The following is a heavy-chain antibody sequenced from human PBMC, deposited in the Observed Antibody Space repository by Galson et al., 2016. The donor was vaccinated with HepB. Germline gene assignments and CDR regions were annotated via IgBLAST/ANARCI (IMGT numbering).Heavy chain of an antibody. CDR3: AREGFSRRKNSYDSTASQL. D-gene: IGHD3-22*01. CDR2: ITPAGDAT. CDR1: GFTFSSYS. Sequence: SLRLSCAASGFTFSSYSMNWVRQAPGKGLQWVSDITPAGDATYYAEPVTGRFTISRDNSKNSLYLQMNSLRAEDTAVYYCAREGFSRRKNSYDSTASQLRGQGTLVTVSS. V-gene: IGHV3-48*01. J-gene: IGHJ4*02.